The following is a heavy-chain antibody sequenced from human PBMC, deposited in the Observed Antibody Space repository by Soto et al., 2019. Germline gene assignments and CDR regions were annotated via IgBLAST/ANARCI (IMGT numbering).Heavy chain of an antibody. CDR1: GFTFSSYA. V-gene: IGHV3-23*01. CDR3: AKDYYDSSGPPGAFDI. CDR2: ISGSGGRT. Sequence: PGGSLRLSFTASGFTFSSYAMSWVRQAPGKGLEWVSSISGSGGRTYFAYSVKGRFTISRDNSKNTQFLQMNSLRAEDTAVYYCAKDYYDSSGPPGAFDIWGQGTMVTVSS. D-gene: IGHD3-22*01. J-gene: IGHJ3*02.